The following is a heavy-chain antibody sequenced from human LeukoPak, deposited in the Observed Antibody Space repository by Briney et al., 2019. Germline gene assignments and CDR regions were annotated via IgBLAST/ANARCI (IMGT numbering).Heavy chain of an antibody. Sequence: GGSLRLSCAASGFTFSSYEMNWVRQAPGKGLEWVSYISSSGSTIYYADSVKGRFTISRDNAKNSLYLQMNSLRAEDTAVYYCARDFSTADSGYDLSWGQGTLVTVSS. J-gene: IGHJ4*02. CDR3: ARDFSTADSGYDLS. CDR1: GFTFSSYE. D-gene: IGHD5-12*01. V-gene: IGHV3-48*03. CDR2: ISSSGSTI.